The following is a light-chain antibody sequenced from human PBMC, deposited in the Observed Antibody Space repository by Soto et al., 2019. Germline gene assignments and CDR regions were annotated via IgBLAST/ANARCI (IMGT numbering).Light chain of an antibody. CDR1: QRVSNSY. V-gene: IGKV3-20*01. CDR3: QQYARSSWT. Sequence: EIVLPQSTAPVSLSPGERFTLSCRASQRVSNSYLVWYQQKPGQAPRLLIYDSSTRATGIPDRFSGSGSGTDFTLTISRLEPDDSAVYYCQQYARSSWTFGQGTKVDVK. J-gene: IGKJ1*01. CDR2: DSS.